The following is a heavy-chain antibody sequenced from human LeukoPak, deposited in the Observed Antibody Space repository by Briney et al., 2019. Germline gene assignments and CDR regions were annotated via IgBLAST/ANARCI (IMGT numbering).Heavy chain of an antibody. Sequence: PGGSLRLSCAASGFTFSSYSMSWIRQAPGTGLEWVSYIDLTSTTTYYAGSVKGRFTISRDNAKDSLYLQMNSLRAEDTALYYCARGHFGLDVWGQGATVIVSS. J-gene: IGHJ6*02. CDR1: GFTFSSYS. CDR3: ARGHFGLDV. CDR2: IDLTSTTT. V-gene: IGHV3-48*04.